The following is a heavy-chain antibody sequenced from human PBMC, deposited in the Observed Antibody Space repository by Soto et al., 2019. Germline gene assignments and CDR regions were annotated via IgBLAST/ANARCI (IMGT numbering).Heavy chain of an antibody. J-gene: IGHJ4*02. CDR1: GYTFTSYG. Sequence: ASVKASCKASGYTFTSYGISWVREAPGQGLEWMGWISAYNGNTNDAQKLQGRVTMTTDTSTSTAYMQLRSLRSDDTAVYYCARDEYCGGDRYGYYFDYWGQGTLVTFSS. CDR3: ARDEYCGGDRYGYYFDY. D-gene: IGHD2-21*02. CDR2: ISAYNGNT. V-gene: IGHV1-18*04.